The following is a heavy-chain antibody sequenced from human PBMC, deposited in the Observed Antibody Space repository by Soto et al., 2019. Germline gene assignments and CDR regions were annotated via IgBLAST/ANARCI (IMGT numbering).Heavy chain of an antibody. D-gene: IGHD3-3*01. V-gene: IGHV3-23*01. CDR2: ISSSGGDT. J-gene: IGHJ4*02. CDR3: AEVITIFGVAGVSHNFDY. CDR1: GFSFSSNG. Sequence: PGGSLRLSCAASGFSFSSNGMSWVRQAPGKGLEWVSTISSSGGDTYYADSVKGRFTISRDNSKNTLFLQMNSLRADDTAVYYCAEVITIFGVAGVSHNFDYWGQRALVTVSS.